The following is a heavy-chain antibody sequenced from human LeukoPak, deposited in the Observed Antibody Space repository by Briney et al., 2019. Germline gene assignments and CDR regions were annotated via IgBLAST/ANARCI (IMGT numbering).Heavy chain of an antibody. V-gene: IGHV4-4*07. CDR3: ARGVGPRYCSGGSCRRYYMDV. D-gene: IGHD2-15*01. CDR1: GGSISSYY. J-gene: IGHJ6*03. Sequence: SETLSLTCTVSGGSISSYYWSWIRQPAGKGLEWIGRIYTSGSTNYNPSLKSRVTMSVDTSKNQFSLKLSSVTAADTAVYYCARGVGPRYCSGGSCRRYYMDVWGKGTTVTVSS. CDR2: IYTSGST.